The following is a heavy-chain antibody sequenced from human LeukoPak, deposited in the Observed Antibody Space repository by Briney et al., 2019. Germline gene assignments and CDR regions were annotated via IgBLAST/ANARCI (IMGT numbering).Heavy chain of an antibody. CDR1: GYTFTGYY. CDR3: ARDLHTYYYDSSGYYSDY. V-gene: IGHV1-2*02. J-gene: IGHJ4*02. Sequence: ASVKVSCKASGYTFTGYYMHWVRQAPGQGLEWMGWINPNSGGTNYAQKFQGRVTMTRDTSISTAYRELSRLRSDDTAVYYCARDLHTYYYDSSGYYSDYWGQGTLVTVSS. CDR2: INPNSGGT. D-gene: IGHD3-22*01.